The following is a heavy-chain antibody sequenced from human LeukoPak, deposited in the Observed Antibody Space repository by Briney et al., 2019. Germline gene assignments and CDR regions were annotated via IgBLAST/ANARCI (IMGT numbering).Heavy chain of an antibody. CDR3: ARDLWFGESAYYYYGMDV. V-gene: IGHV1-69*04. Sequence: SVKVSCQASGGTFSSYAISWVRQAPGQGLEWMGRIIPILGIANYAQKFQGRVTITADKSTSTAYMELSSLRAEDTAVYYCARDLWFGESAYYYYGMDVWGQGTTVTVSS. CDR1: GGTFSSYA. CDR2: IIPILGIA. D-gene: IGHD3-10*01. J-gene: IGHJ6*02.